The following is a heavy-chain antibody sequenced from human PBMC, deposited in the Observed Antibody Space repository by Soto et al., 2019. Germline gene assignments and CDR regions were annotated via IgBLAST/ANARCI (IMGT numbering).Heavy chain of an antibody. CDR3: TNPQVYYGMDV. CDR2: IRSKANNYAT. V-gene: IGHV3-73*02. CDR1: GFTFSGSA. Sequence: EVQLVESGGGLVQPGGSLKLSCAASGFTFSGSAVHWVRQASGKGLEWVGRIRSKANNYATAYAASVQGRFTIFRDDLKTTPYLQMSSLKTEDTAVYYCTNPQVYYGMDVWGQGTTVTVSS. J-gene: IGHJ6*02.